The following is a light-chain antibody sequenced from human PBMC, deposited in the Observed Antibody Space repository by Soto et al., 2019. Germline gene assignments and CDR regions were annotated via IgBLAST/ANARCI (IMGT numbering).Light chain of an antibody. J-gene: IGKJ1*01. CDR1: QSVSSSY. Sequence: ESVLTQSPGTLSLSPGQRATLSCRAIQSVSSSYLAWYQHKPGQSPRLLIYGASSRATGIPDRFSGSGSGTDFTLTISRLEPEDFAVYYCQQYGSSPQWTFGQGTKVDIK. CDR3: QQYGSSPQWT. V-gene: IGKV3-20*01. CDR2: GAS.